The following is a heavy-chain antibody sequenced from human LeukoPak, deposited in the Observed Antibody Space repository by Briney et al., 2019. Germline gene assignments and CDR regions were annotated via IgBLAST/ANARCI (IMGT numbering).Heavy chain of an antibody. V-gene: IGHV3-23*01. Sequence: PGGSLRLSCAASAFTFSLYAMSWVRQAPGKGLEWVSTITGSGGSTYYADSVRGRFTISRDNSKNTLDLQMISLRAEDTAVYYCAKGGGSSWYYFDYWGQGTLVTVSS. J-gene: IGHJ4*02. CDR3: AKGGGSSWYYFDY. D-gene: IGHD6-13*01. CDR1: AFTFSLYA. CDR2: ITGSGGST.